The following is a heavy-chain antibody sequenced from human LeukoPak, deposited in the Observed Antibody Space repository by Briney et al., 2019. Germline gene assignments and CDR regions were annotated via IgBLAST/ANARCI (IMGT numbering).Heavy chain of an antibody. Sequence: GGSLRLSCAASGFTLTSHEMNWVRQAPGKGLEWISYISSSGYTTYYADSVKGRFTISRDNAENSLYLQINSLRADDTSVYYCARSPSSGYDHMDYWGRGTLVTVSS. J-gene: IGHJ4*02. CDR2: ISSSGYTT. D-gene: IGHD5-12*01. CDR3: ARSPSSGYDHMDY. CDR1: GFTLTSHE. V-gene: IGHV3-48*03.